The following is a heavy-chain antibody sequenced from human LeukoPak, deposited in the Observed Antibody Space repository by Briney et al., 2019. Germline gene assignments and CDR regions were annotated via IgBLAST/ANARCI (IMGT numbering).Heavy chain of an antibody. CDR2: IIPILGIA. CDR3: ARDGGNDYYDSSGYFF. Sequence: SVKVSCKASGGTFSSYAISWVRQAPGQGLEWMGRIIPILGIANYAQKFQGRVTITADKSTSTAYMELSSLGSEDTAVYYCARDGGNDYYDSSGYFFWGQGTLVTVSS. V-gene: IGHV1-69*04. CDR1: GGTFSSYA. D-gene: IGHD3-22*01. J-gene: IGHJ4*02.